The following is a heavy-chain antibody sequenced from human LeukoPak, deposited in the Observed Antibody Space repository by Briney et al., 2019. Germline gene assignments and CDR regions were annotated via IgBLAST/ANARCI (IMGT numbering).Heavy chain of an antibody. CDR1: GFTFYEYG. D-gene: IGHD3-22*01. V-gene: IGHV3-20*04. J-gene: IGHJ4*02. Sequence: AGGSLRLSCAASGFTFYEYGMSWVRHAPGKGLEWVSCINWNGGGTGYADSVKGRFTIPRESAKNSLYLQMNTLRAEDTALYYCARGASYYYDSSGYYNWGQGTLVTVSS. CDR3: ARGASYYYDSSGYYN. CDR2: INWNGGGT.